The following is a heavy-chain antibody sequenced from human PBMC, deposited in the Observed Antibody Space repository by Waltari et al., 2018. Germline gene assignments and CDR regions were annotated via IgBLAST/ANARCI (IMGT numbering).Heavy chain of an antibody. CDR3: ASGDNWNDVGAFDI. D-gene: IGHD1-20*01. CDR2: IYTSGST. J-gene: IGHJ3*02. V-gene: IGHV4-61*02. CDR1: GGSIRSGRYY. Sequence: QVQLQESGPGLVKPSQTLSLTCTVSGGSIRSGRYYWSWTRQPAGKGLEWIGRIYTSGSTNYNPSLKSRVTISVHTSKNQFSLKLSSVTAADTAVYYCASGDNWNDVGAFDIWGQGTMVTVSS.